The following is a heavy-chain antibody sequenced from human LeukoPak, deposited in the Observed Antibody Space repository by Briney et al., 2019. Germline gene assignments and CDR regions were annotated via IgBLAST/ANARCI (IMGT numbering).Heavy chain of an antibody. CDR3: TKWSGFGDD. V-gene: IGHV3-23*01. CDR1: GFTFSSNY. Sequence: GGSLRLSCAASGFTFSSNYMTWARQTPGKGLEWVSGISGSGDSTFYADSVKGRFTISRDNSRNTLYLQMSSLRPEDTAVYYCTKWSGFGDDWGQGTLVTVSS. J-gene: IGHJ4*02. D-gene: IGHD3-10*01. CDR2: ISGSGDST.